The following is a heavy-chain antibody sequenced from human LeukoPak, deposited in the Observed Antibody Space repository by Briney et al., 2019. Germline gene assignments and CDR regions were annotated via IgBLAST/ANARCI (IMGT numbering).Heavy chain of an antibody. CDR2: VHHSGST. CDR1: GGSISSSSYF. D-gene: IGHD1-14*01. V-gene: IGHV4-39*01. J-gene: IGHJ5*02. CDR3: ARGNPVAKNWFDP. Sequence: PSETLSLTCSVSGGSISSSSYFWGWIRQPPVKGLEWIASVHHSGSTYYNPSLKSRLTISVDTSKNQFSLKMSSVTAADTAVYYCARGNPVAKNWFDPWGQGTLVTVSS.